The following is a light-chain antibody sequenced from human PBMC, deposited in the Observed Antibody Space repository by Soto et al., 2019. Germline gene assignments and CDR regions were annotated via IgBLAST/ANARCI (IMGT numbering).Light chain of an antibody. CDR3: AAWDDSLNGYV. V-gene: IGLV1-44*01. CDR2: NNN. CDR1: SYNIGTNA. J-gene: IGLJ1*01. Sequence: QSVLTQPPSASGTPGQRVTISCSGGSYNIGTNAVNWYQQLPGTAPKLLIYNNNQRPSGVPDRFSGSKSGTSASLAISGLQSEDEADYYCAAWDDSLNGYVFGTGTRSPS.